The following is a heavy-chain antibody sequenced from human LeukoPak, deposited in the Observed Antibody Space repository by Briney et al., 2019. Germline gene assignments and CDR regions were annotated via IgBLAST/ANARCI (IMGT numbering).Heavy chain of an antibody. CDR3: GREYYVRSAFDI. Sequence: ASVKVSCKASVYTFPSYYMHWVRQPPGQGLDWMGIINPSGGSTSDAQKCQGRVSMNRDTTTSTVYMELSSVRSEDTAVYECGREYYVRSAFDIWGQGTMVTVSS. V-gene: IGHV1-46*01. D-gene: IGHD3-10*02. J-gene: IGHJ3*02. CDR2: INPSGGST. CDR1: VYTFPSYY.